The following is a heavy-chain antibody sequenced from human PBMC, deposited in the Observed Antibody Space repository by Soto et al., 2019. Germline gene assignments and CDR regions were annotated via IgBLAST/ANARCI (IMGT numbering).Heavy chain of an antibody. D-gene: IGHD3-3*02. CDR2: ISYDGSNK. V-gene: IGHV3-30*18. CDR3: AKDGGRNLANWFDP. J-gene: IGHJ5*02. CDR1: GYTFSSYG. Sequence: QVQLVQSGAEVKKPGASVNVSCKASGYTFSSYGMHWVRQAPGKGLEWVAVISYDGSNKYYADSVKGRFTISRDNSKNTLYLQMNSLRAEDTAVYYCAKDGGRNLANWFDPWGQGTLVTVSS.